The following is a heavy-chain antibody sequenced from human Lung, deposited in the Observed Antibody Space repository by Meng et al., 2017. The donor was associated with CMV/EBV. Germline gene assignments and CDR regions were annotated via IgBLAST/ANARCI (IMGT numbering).Heavy chain of an antibody. D-gene: IGHD4-17*01. V-gene: IGHV3-7*01. CDR3: ARGLTTVTTHWFDP. CDR2: IKQDGSEK. Sequence: GGSLRLXCAASGFTFSSYWMSWVRQAPGKGLEWVANIKQDGSEKYYVDSVKGRFTISRDNAKNSLYLQMNSLRAEDTAVYYCARGLTTVTTHWFDPWGQGTLVTVSS. CDR1: GFTFSSYW. J-gene: IGHJ5*02.